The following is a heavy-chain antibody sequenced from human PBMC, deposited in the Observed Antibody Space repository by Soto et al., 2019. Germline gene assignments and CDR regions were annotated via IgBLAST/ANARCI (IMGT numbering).Heavy chain of an antibody. J-gene: IGHJ4*02. CDR1: GGSISSSNW. Sequence: TLSLTCGLSGGSISSSNWWSWVRQPPGKGLEWIGEIYQSGTTYYNPSLESRVSMSLDRSTNQLSLTLTSVTAADTAVYYCAREGTGWYWGHWGQGALVTVSS. D-gene: IGHD6-19*01. CDR2: IYQSGTT. CDR3: AREGTGWYWGH. V-gene: IGHV4-4*02.